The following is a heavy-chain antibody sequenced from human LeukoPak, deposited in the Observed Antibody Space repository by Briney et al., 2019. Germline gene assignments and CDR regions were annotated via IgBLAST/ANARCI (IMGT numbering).Heavy chain of an antibody. CDR2: IYYSGST. J-gene: IGHJ5*02. CDR1: GGSISISSYY. V-gene: IGHV4-39*01. CDR3: ARQPGVPAASDWFDP. D-gene: IGHD2-2*01. Sequence: PSETLSPTCTVSGGSISISSYYWGWIRQPPGKGLEWIGSIYYSGSTYYNPSLKSRVTISVDTSKNQFSLKLSSVTAADTAVYYCARQPGVPAASDWFDPWGQGTLVTVSS.